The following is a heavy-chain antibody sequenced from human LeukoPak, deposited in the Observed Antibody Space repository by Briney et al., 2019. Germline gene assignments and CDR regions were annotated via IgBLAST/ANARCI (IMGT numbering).Heavy chain of an antibody. J-gene: IGHJ6*03. Sequence: KSSETLSLTCSVSRYSISSGYYWAWSRQPPGKGLEWIGSIYYSGSTYYNPSLKSRVTISVDTSKNQFSLKLSSVTAVDTAVYYCARDRYYYGSGSYPYMDVWGKGTTVTISS. CDR2: IYYSGST. V-gene: IGHV4-38-2*02. CDR3: ARDRYYYGSGSYPYMDV. D-gene: IGHD3-10*01. CDR1: RYSISSGYY.